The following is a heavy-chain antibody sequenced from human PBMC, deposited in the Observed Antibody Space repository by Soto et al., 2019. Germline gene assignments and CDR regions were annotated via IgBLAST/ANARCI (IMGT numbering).Heavy chain of an antibody. Sequence: PSQTLSLTCAICGDRVSNNGATWNWIRQSPSRGLEWLGRAYYRSRWRYDYATSVRGRITINPDTSKNQFSLQLNSVTPEDTAVYYCARDPPDFNSGFDYWGQGTPVTVSS. J-gene: IGHJ4*02. V-gene: IGHV6-1*01. D-gene: IGHD2-15*01. CDR1: GDRVSNNGAT. CDR2: AYYRSRWRY. CDR3: ARDPPDFNSGFDY.